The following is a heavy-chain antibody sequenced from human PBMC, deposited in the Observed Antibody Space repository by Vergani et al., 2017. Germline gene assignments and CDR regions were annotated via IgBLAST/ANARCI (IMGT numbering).Heavy chain of an antibody. J-gene: IGHJ3*02. CDR3: AREVTCSSTSCYSGAFEI. V-gene: IGHV4-59*01. CDR1: GGSISSYY. CDR2: NYYSGST. D-gene: IGHD2-2*01. Sequence: QVQLQESGPGLVKPSETLSLTCTVSGGSISSYYWSWIRQPPGKGLEWIVYNYYSGSTNYNPSLKSRVTISVDTSKNQFSLKLSSVTAADTAVYYCAREVTCSSTSCYSGAFEIWGQGTMVTVSS.